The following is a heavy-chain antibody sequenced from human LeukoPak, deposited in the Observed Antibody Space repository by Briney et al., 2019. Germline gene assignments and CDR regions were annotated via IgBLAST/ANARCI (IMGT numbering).Heavy chain of an antibody. CDR2: IYYSGST. CDR3: ARTRHQRYYFDY. J-gene: IGHJ4*02. V-gene: IGHV4-59*01. CDR1: GGSISSYY. Sequence: PSETLSLTCTVSGGSISSYYWSWLRQPPGKGLEWIGYIYYSGSTNYNPSLKSRVTISVDTSKNQFSLKLSSVTAADTAVYYCARTRHQRYYFDYWGQGTLVTVSS.